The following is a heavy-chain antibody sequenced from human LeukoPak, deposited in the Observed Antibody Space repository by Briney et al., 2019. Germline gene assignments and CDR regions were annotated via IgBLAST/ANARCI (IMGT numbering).Heavy chain of an antibody. CDR2: ISAYNGNT. Sequence: ASVKVSCKASGYTFTSYGISWVRQAPGQGLEWMGCISAYNGNTNYAQKLQGRVTMTTDTSTSTAYMELRSMRSDNTAVYYCARVSGIAAVHNWFDPWGQGTLVTVSS. CDR1: GYTFTSYG. V-gene: IGHV1-18*01. CDR3: ARVSGIAAVHNWFDP. J-gene: IGHJ5*02. D-gene: IGHD6-13*01.